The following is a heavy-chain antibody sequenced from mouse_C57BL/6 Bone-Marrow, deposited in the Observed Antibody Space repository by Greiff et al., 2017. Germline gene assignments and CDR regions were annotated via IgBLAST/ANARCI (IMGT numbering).Heavy chain of an antibody. V-gene: IGHV1-72*01. J-gene: IGHJ2*01. D-gene: IGHD1-1*01. CDR2: FDPNSGGT. CDR3: ARDRGVNGSNYFDY. CDR1: GYTFTSYW. Sequence: QVQLQQPGAELVKPGASVKLSCKASGYTFTSYWMHWVKQRPGRGLEWIGRFDPNSGGTKYNEKFKSKATLTVDKPSSTAYMQLSSLTSEDSAVDYCARDRGVNGSNYFDYWGQGTTLTVSS.